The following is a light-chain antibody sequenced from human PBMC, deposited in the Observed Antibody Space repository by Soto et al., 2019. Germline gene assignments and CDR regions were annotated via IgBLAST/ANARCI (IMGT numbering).Light chain of an antibody. J-gene: IGKJ2*01. CDR1: ESVNSE. Sequence: EVVMTQSPATLSVSPGERATLSCRASESVNSELAWYQQRPGQAPRLLIYGASTRATGISARFGGSGSGTEFTLTISSLQSEDFAVYYCQQYNNWPPYTFGQGTKLEIK. V-gene: IGKV3-15*01. CDR2: GAS. CDR3: QQYNNWPPYT.